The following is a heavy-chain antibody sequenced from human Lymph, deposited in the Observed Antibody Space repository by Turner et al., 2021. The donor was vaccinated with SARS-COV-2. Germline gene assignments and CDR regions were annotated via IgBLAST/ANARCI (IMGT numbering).Heavy chain of an antibody. D-gene: IGHD2-15*01. CDR3: AGDRGGYGAYYYGMDV. J-gene: IGHJ6*02. V-gene: IGHV3-48*02. CDR2: ISISSSTI. Sequence: EVPLVESGGGLVQPGGSLRFCCAASGLTFSSYCMNWVRQAPGKGLELVSYISISSSTIYYADSVKGRFTISRDNAKNSLYLQINSLRDEDTAVYYCAGDRGGYGAYYYGMDVWGQGTTFTVSS. CDR1: GLTFSSYC.